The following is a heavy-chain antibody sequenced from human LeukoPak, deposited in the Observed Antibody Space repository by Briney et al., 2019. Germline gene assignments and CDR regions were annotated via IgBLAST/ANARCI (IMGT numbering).Heavy chain of an antibody. CDR3: ARDQGLTAPPPYGLDV. Sequence: ASVKVSCKTSGGTFSSSATTWVRQAPGQGLEWMGRIIPVLNITTYAQKFQGSVTITADTSTSTVYMELSSLRSEETAVYYCARDQGLTAPPPYGLDVWGQGTTVIVSS. CDR1: GGTFSSSA. D-gene: IGHD5-18*01. CDR2: IIPVLNIT. V-gene: IGHV1-69*04. J-gene: IGHJ6*02.